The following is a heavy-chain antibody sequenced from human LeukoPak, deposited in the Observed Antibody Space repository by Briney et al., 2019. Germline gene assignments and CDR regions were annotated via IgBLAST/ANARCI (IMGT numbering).Heavy chain of an antibody. D-gene: IGHD5-18*01. CDR2: INPNSGGT. J-gene: IGHJ4*02. CDR3: ARWVGYSSIIDY. Sequence: ASVKVSCKASGYTFTGYYMHWVRQAPGQGLEWMGWINPNSGGTNYAQKFQGRVTMTRDTAISTAYMELSRVRSDDTAVYYCARWVGYSSIIDYWGQGTLVTVSS. CDR1: GYTFTGYY. V-gene: IGHV1-2*02.